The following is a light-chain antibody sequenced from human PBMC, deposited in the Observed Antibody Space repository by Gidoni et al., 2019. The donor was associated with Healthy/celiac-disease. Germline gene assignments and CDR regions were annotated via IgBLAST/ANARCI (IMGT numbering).Light chain of an antibody. V-gene: IGKV1-33*01. CDR1: QDISNY. Sequence: IQRTQSPSSLSASVGDRVTITCQASQDISNYLNWYQQKPGKAPKLLIYDASNLETGVPSRFSGSGSGTDFTFTISSLQPEDIATYYCQHYDNLPFTFGPGTKVDIK. CDR3: QHYDNLPFT. CDR2: DAS. J-gene: IGKJ3*01.